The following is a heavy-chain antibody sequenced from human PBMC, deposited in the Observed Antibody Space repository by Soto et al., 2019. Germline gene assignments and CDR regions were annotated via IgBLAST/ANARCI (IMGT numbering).Heavy chain of an antibody. V-gene: IGHV4-59*01. Sequence: SETLSLTCTVSGGCISSYYWSWIRQPPGKGLEWIGYIYYSGSTNYNPSLKSRVTISVDTSKNQFSLKLSSVTAADTAVYYCARDFGIDAYDIWGQGTMVTVSS. D-gene: IGHD1-20*01. J-gene: IGHJ3*02. CDR2: IYYSGST. CDR3: ARDFGIDAYDI. CDR1: GGCISSYY.